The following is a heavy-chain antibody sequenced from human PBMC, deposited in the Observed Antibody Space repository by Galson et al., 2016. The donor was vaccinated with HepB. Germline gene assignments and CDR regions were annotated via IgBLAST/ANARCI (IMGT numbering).Heavy chain of an antibody. CDR3: ARVRSPYSNYAPLDY. D-gene: IGHD4-11*01. CDR1: GGSISRSGYH. CDR2: IYYSRST. V-gene: IGHV4-39*01. J-gene: IGHJ4*02. Sequence: SETLSLTCAVSGGSISRSGYHCGWIRQPPGKGLEWIGSIYYSRSTYYNPSLKRQVTISVDTSKNQFSLKLSSVTATDTAAYYCARVRSPYSNYAPLDYWGQRTLVTASS.